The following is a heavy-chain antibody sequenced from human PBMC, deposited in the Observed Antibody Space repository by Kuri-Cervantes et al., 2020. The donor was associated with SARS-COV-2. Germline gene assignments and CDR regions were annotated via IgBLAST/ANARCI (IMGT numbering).Heavy chain of an antibody. CDR1: GYTFTGYY. J-gene: IGHJ6*03. CDR3: ARGRRRPIYDFYYYMDV. Sequence: ASVKVSCKASGYTFTGYYMHWVRQAPGQGLEWMGWINPNSGGTNYAQKFQGRVTMTTDTSTTTAYMELRSLRSDDTAVYYCARGRRRPIYDFYYYMDVWGKGTTVTVSS. V-gene: IGHV1-2*02. CDR2: INPNSGGT. D-gene: IGHD2-15*01.